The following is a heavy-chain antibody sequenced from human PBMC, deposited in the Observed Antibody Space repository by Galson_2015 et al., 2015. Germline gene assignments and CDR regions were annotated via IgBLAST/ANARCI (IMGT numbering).Heavy chain of an antibody. CDR3: TNPYYDIGL. D-gene: IGHD3-22*01. CDR1: GDSVASKSAT. J-gene: IGHJ6*02. CDR2: TYLRSRWYY. V-gene: IGHV6-1*01. Sequence: CAISGDSVASKSATWDWIRQSPSRGLEWLGRTYLRSRWYYDYAESVKGRITISPDASKNQFSLQLNSVTPEDTAVYYCTNPYYDIGLWGQGTTVTVSS.